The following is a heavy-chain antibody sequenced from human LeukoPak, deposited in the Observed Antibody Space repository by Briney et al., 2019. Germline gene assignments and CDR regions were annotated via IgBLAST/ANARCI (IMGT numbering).Heavy chain of an antibody. CDR3: VRGNRADSGAHF. V-gene: IGHV4-39*07. J-gene: IGHJ4*02. D-gene: IGHD6-19*01. CDR1: DDSITDENYN. Sequence: SETLSLTCAVSDDSITDENYNWAWIRQPPGKGLEWIGNTYFSGSSHYNPTLKGRVAISVTTKNQFSLTLYYVTAADTAVYYCVRGNRADSGAHFWGQGIQVIVSS. CDR2: TYFSGSS.